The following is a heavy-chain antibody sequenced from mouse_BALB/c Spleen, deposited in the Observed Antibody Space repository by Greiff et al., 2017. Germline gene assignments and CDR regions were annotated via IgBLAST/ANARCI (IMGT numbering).Heavy chain of an antibody. CDR3: ARHGNYVDY. V-gene: IGHV1-9*01. Sequence: VKLVESGAELMKPGASVKISCKATGYTFSSYWIEWVKQRPGHGLEWIGEILPGSGSTNYNEKFKGKATFTADTSSNTAYMQLSSLTSEDTAVYYCARHGNYVDYWGQGTSVTVSS. CDR2: ILPGSGST. J-gene: IGHJ4*01. CDR1: GYTFSSYW. D-gene: IGHD2-1*01.